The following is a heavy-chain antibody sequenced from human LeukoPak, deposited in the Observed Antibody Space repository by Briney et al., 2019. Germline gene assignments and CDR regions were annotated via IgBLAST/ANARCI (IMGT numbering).Heavy chain of an antibody. CDR3: AKTTLAVAGNFDY. CDR2: TSYDGINK. CDR1: GFTFSSYR. V-gene: IGHV3-30*18. D-gene: IGHD6-19*01. J-gene: IGHJ4*02. Sequence: GGSLRLSCAASGFTFSSYRMNWVRQAPGKGLEWVAFTSYDGINKYYVDSVKGRFTISRDNSKNTLYLQMNSLRPEDTAVYFCAKTTLAVAGNFDYWGQGTLVTVSS.